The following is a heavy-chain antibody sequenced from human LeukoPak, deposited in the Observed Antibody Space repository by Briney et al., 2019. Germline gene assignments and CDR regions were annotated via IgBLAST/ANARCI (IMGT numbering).Heavy chain of an antibody. D-gene: IGHD1-7*01. Sequence: PGGSLRLSCVASGFTFTGHSMHWVRQAPGKGLEWVAVVASNEKTIFYADSLKGRFTISRDNSKNTLYLQMNSLRTDDTALYYCAKIRVVFNWNYAYYFDSWGQGTLVTVSS. CDR3: AKIRVVFNWNYAYYFDS. J-gene: IGHJ4*02. CDR1: GFTFTGHS. CDR2: VASNEKTI. V-gene: IGHV3-30-3*02.